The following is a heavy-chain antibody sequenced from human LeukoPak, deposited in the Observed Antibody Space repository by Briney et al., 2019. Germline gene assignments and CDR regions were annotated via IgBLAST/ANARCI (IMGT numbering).Heavy chain of an antibody. Sequence: GESLQISCKGSGYSFTSHWIGWVRQLPGKGLEWMGIIYPGDSDIRYSPSFQGQVTISADQSINTAYLQWNSLKASDTAMYFCARSQSSTSSWFDYWGQGTLVTVSS. D-gene: IGHD6-6*01. CDR3: ARSQSSTSSWFDY. CDR1: GYSFTSHW. J-gene: IGHJ4*02. V-gene: IGHV5-51*01. CDR2: IYPGDSDI.